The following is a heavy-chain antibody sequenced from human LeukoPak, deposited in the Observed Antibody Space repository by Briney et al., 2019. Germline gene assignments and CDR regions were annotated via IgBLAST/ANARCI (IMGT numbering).Heavy chain of an antibody. CDR1: GFTFSSYS. D-gene: IGHD1-26*01. CDR2: ISSSSSTI. Sequence: GGSLRLSCAASGFTFSSYSMNWARQAPGKGLEWVSYISSSSSTIYYADSVKGRFTISRDNAKNSLYLQMNSLRAEDTAVYYCARSGKWELILFDYWGQGTLVTVSS. V-gene: IGHV3-48*01. J-gene: IGHJ4*02. CDR3: ARSGKWELILFDY.